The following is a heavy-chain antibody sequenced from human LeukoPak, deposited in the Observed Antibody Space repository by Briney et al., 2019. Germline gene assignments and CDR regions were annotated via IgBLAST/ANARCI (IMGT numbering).Heavy chain of an antibody. V-gene: IGHV4-59*08. CDR2: ISDIGSV. Sequence: SETLSLTCTVSGDSISSYYWSWIRQPPGKGLEWIAYISDIGSVNYNPSLKSRVTISLDTSKNQFSLKLSSVTAADTAVYYCAGHHPRNTVDFWGQGTLVTVSS. J-gene: IGHJ4*02. D-gene: IGHD2/OR15-2a*01. CDR1: GDSISSYY. CDR3: AGHHPRNTVDF.